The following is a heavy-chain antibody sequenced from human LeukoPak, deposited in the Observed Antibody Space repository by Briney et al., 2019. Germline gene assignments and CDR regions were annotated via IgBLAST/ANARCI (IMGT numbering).Heavy chain of an antibody. Sequence: ASVKVSCRASGYTFTNYVINWVRQATGQGREWMGWMNPNSGDTGYAQKFQARVTITRNTSISTAHMELSSLRAEDTAVYYCARGYVASNWYYAFDIWGQGAMVTVSS. V-gene: IGHV1-8*03. CDR2: MNPNSGDT. CDR1: GYTFTNYV. D-gene: IGHD6-13*01. J-gene: IGHJ3*02. CDR3: ARGYVASNWYYAFDI.